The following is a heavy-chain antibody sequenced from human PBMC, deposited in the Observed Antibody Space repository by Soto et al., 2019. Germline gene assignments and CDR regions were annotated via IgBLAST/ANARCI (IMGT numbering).Heavy chain of an antibody. CDR2: IGSGGTT. J-gene: IGHJ4*02. D-gene: IGHD2-15*01. CDR3: AKKSCSAGGCKGYFDC. Sequence: EVQLLESGGDLVQPGGSLRLSCVASGFTFSSYAMSWVRQAPGKGLEWVSAIGSGGTTYYADSVKGRFTISRDNSKNTLYLEMRSLRAEDTAVYYCAKKSCSAGGCKGYFDCWGLGTLVTVSS. CDR1: GFTFSSYA. V-gene: IGHV3-23*01.